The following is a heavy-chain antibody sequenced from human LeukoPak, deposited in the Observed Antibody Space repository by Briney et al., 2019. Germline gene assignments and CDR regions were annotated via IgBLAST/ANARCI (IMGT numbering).Heavy chain of an antibody. CDR3: ARAKVTMVRGDNFDH. Sequence: GASVKVSCKASGGTFSSYAISWVRQAPGQGLEWMGRIIPILGIANYAQKFQGRVTITADKSTSTAYMELSSLRSEDTAVYYCARAKVTMVRGDNFDHWGQGTLVTVSS. D-gene: IGHD3-10*01. CDR2: IIPILGIA. J-gene: IGHJ4*02. V-gene: IGHV1-69*04. CDR1: GGTFSSYA.